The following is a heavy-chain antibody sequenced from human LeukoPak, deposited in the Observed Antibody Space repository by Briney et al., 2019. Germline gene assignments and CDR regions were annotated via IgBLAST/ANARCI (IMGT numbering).Heavy chain of an antibody. J-gene: IGHJ3*02. CDR1: GYSFSRYW. CDR2: IYPGDSDT. D-gene: IGHD3-22*01. V-gene: IGHV5-51*01. Sequence: GESLKISCKGSGYSFSRYWIGWVRQMPGKGLEWMGIIYPGDSDTRYSPSFQGQVTISADKSISTAYLQWSSLKASDTAMYYCARYYYDSSGYLADAFDIWGQGTMVTVSS. CDR3: ARYYYDSSGYLADAFDI.